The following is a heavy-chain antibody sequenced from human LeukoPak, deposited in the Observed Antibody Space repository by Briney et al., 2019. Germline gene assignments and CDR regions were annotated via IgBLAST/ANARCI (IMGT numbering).Heavy chain of an antibody. J-gene: IGHJ4*02. CDR3: ARGGGYCSGGSCHGYRDY. D-gene: IGHD2-15*01. Sequence: SETLSLTCAVYGGSFSGYYWSWIRQPPGKGLEWIGEINHSGSTNYNPSLKSRVTISVDTSKNQFSLKLSSVTAADTAVYYCARGGGYCSGGSCHGYRDYWGQGTLVTVSS. CDR1: GGSFSGYY. V-gene: IGHV4-34*01. CDR2: INHSGST.